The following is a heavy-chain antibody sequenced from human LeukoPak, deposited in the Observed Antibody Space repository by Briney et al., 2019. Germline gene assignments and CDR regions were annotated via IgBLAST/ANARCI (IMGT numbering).Heavy chain of an antibody. D-gene: IGHD1-26*01. CDR1: GGSFSGYY. CDR2: INHSGST. V-gene: IGHV4-34*01. CDR3: AYSGSYGHLGY. J-gene: IGHJ4*02. Sequence: PSETLSLTCAVYGGSFSGYYWSWIRQPPGKGLEWIGEINHSGSTNYNPSLKSRVTISVDTPKNQFSLRLSSVTAADTALYYCAYSGSYGHLGYWGQGIPVTVSS.